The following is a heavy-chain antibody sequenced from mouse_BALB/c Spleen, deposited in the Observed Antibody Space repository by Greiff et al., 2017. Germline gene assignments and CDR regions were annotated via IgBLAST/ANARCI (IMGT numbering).Heavy chain of an antibody. D-gene: IGHD2-1*01. CDR2: IDPETGGT. CDR1: GYTFTDYE. Sequence: VQLQQSGAELVRPGASVTLSCKASGYTFTDYEMHWVKQTPVHGLEWIGAIDPETGGTAYNQKFKGKATLTADKSSSTAYMELRSLTSEDSAVYYCTRRGINGNYFDYWGQGTTLTVSS. J-gene: IGHJ2*01. V-gene: IGHV1-15*01. CDR3: TRRGINGNYFDY.